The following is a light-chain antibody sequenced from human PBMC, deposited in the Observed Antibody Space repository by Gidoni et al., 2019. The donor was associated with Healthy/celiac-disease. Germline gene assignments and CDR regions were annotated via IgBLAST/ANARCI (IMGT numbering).Light chain of an antibody. CDR3: QQRSNWHT. J-gene: IGKJ2*01. V-gene: IGKV3-11*01. CDR2: DAS. CDR1: QSVSSY. Sequence: EIVLTQSPATLSLSPGERATFSCRASQSVSSYLAWYQQKPGQAPRLLIYDASNRATGIPARFSGSGSGTDFTLTISSLEPEDFAVYYCQQRSNWHTFGQXTKLEIK.